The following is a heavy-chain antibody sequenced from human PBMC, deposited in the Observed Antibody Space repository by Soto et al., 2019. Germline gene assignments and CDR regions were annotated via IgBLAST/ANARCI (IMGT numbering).Heavy chain of an antibody. D-gene: IGHD5-12*01. V-gene: IGHV4-30-2*01. Sequence: QLQLQESGSGLVKPSQTLSLTCAVSGGSISSGGYSWSWIRQPPGKGLEWIGYIYHSGSTYYNPSLKSRVTISVARAKNQCSLKLSSVTAADTAVYYCAAGGGLPRYYWGQGTLVTVSS. CDR3: AAGGGLPRYY. CDR2: IYHSGST. CDR1: GGSISSGGYS. J-gene: IGHJ4*02.